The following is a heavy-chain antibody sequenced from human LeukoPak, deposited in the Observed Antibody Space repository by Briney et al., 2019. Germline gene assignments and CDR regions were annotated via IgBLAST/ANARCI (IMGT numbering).Heavy chain of an antibody. J-gene: IGHJ4*02. Sequence: GGSLRLSCAASEFTFSSYSMNWVRQAPGKGLEWVSSISSSSTYIYYADSVKGRFTVSRDNAKNSLYLQMNSLRAEDTAVYFCASQYTSSRIFDDWGQGTLVTVSS. CDR3: ASQYTSSRIFDD. CDR1: EFTFSSYS. CDR2: ISSSSTYI. V-gene: IGHV3-21*01. D-gene: IGHD6-13*01.